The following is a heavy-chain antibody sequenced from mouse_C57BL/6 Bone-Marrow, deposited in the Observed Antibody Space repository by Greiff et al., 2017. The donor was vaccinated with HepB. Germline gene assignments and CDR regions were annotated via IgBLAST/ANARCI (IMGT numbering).Heavy chain of an antibody. Sequence: VQLQQSGAELVRPGASVKLSCTASGFNIKDDYMHWVKQRPEQGLEWIGWIDPENGDTEYASKFQGKATITADTSSNTAYLQLSSLTSEDTAVYYCTLFITTLVNYWGQGTTLTLSS. CDR3: TLFITTLVNY. CDR2: IDPENGDT. V-gene: IGHV14-4*01. CDR1: GFNIKDDY. D-gene: IGHD1-1*01. J-gene: IGHJ2*01.